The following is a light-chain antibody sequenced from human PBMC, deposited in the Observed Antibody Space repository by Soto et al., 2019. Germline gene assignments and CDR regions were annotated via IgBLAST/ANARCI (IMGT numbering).Light chain of an antibody. CDR2: EGS. V-gene: IGLV2-23*01. J-gene: IGLJ2*01. Sequence: QSALTQPASVSGSPGQSITISCTGTSSDVGSYNLVSWYQQHPGKAPKLMIYEGSKRPSGVSNRFSGFKSGNTASLTISGLQAEDEADYYCCSYAGSSTSHVVFGGGTKLTVL. CDR3: CSYAGSSTSHVV. CDR1: SSDVGSYNL.